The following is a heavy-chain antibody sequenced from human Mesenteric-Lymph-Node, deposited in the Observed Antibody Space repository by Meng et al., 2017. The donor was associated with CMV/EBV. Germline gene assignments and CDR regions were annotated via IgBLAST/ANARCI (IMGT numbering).Heavy chain of an antibody. CDR1: GGTCSSYA. CDR3: ASLVYYGSATDY. J-gene: IGHJ4*02. CDR2: IIPIFGTA. V-gene: IGHV1-69*01. D-gene: IGHD3-10*01. Sequence: CKASGGTCSSYAISWVRQAPGQGLEWMGGIIPIFGTANYAQKFQSRVTITADESTSTAYMELSSLRSEDTAVYYCASLVYYGSATDYWGQGTLVTVSS.